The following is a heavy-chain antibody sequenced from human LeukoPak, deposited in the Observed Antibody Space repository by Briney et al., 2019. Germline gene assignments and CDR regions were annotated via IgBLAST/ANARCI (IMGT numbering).Heavy chain of an antibody. CDR1: GYSFTSYW. CDR2: IYPGDSDT. J-gene: IGHJ4*02. V-gene: IGHV5-51*01. Sequence: HGESLKISCKGSGYSFTSYWIGWVRQMPGKGLEWMGIIYPGDSDTRYSPSFQGQVTISADKSISTAYLQWSSLKASDTAMYYCARVVTMVRGVLGYFDYWGQGTLVTVSS. CDR3: ARVVTMVRGVLGYFDY. D-gene: IGHD3-10*01.